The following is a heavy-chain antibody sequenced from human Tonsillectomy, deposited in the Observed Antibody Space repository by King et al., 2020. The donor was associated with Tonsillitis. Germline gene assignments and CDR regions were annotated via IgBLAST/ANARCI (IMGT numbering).Heavy chain of an antibody. CDR3: ARGLRSGIAARPNALDI. CDR2: INDSGST. CDR1: GGSFSGYY. V-gene: IGHV4-34*01. Sequence: VQLQQWGAGLLKPSETLSLNCAVYGGSFSGYYWDWIRQPPGKGLEWIGEINDSGSTDYTPSLKSRVTISLDTSKNQFSLTLTSVTAAGTAVDYCARGLRSGIAARPNALDIWGQGTMVTVSS. J-gene: IGHJ3*02. D-gene: IGHD6-6*01.